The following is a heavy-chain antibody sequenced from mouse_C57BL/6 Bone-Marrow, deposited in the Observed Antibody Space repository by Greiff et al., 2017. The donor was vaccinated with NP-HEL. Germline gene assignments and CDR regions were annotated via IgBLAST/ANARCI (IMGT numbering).Heavy chain of an antibody. CDR1: GFTFTDDS. J-gene: IGHJ4*01. D-gene: IGHD1-1*01. CDR3: TTVYGSSYYAMDY. V-gene: IGHV14-4*01. CDR2: IDPENGDT. Sequence: VPLQQSGAELVRPGASVKLSCTASGFTFTDDSMHWVKQRPEQGLEWIGWIDPENGDTEYASKFQGKATITADTSSNTAYLQLSSLTSEDTAVYYCTTVYGSSYYAMDYWGQGTSVTVSS.